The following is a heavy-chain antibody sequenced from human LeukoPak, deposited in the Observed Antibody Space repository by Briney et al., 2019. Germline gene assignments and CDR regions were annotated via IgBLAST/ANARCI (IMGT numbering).Heavy chain of an antibody. D-gene: IGHD3-3*01. CDR3: ARGAGVTIFGVVINYYGMDV. J-gene: IGHJ6*02. Sequence: SGTLSLTCAVSGGSISSSNWWSWVRQPPGKGLEWIGYIYYSGSTNYNPSLKSRVTISVDTSKNQFSLKLSSVTAADTAVYYCARGAGVTIFGVVINYYGMDVWGQGTTVTVSS. CDR2: IYYSGST. V-gene: IGHV4-4*02. CDR1: GGSISSSNW.